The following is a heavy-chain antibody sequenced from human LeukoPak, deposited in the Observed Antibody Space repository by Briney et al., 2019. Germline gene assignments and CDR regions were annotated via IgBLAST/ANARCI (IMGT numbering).Heavy chain of an antibody. D-gene: IGHD6-6*01. Sequence: PGGSLTLSCAASGFTFSNHWMHWVRQAPAKGLVWVSRIKTDVSSTPYADSVKGRFNISRDNAKITLYLQMNGLRAEDTAVYYCVRDALAPRRDFDFWGQGTLVTVSS. CDR1: GFTFSNHW. V-gene: IGHV3-74*01. J-gene: IGHJ4*02. CDR2: IKTDVSST. CDR3: VRDALAPRRDFDF.